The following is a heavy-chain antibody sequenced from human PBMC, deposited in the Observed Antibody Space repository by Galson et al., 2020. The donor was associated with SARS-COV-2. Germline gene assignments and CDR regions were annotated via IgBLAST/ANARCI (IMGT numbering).Heavy chain of an antibody. CDR1: GGSFSSGNYY. CDR3: ARSGAAGLPYYYYGMDV. V-gene: IGHV4-31*03. D-gene: IGHD6-13*01. J-gene: IGHJ6*02. Sequence: ASETLSLNCTVSGGSFSSGNYYWTWIRLHPGKGLEWIGYTYYSGSTYYNPSLKSRVTISVDTSKNQFSLKLSSVTAADTAVYYCARSGAAGLPYYYYGMDVWGQGTTVTVSS. CDR2: TYYSGST.